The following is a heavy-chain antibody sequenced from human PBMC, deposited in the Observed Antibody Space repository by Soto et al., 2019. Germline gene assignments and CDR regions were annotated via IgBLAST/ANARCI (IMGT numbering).Heavy chain of an antibody. D-gene: IGHD3-22*01. V-gene: IGHV4-34*01. CDR3: AIPMYYYDSSGSHTPRDYYGMDV. Sequence: LCLTCAVYGGSFSGYYWSGIRQPAGKGREWIGEINHSGSTNYNPSLKSRVTISVDTSKNQFSLKLSSVTAADTAVYYCAIPMYYYDSSGSHTPRDYYGMDVWGQATTVTVSS. CDR2: INHSGST. J-gene: IGHJ6*02. CDR1: GGSFSGYY.